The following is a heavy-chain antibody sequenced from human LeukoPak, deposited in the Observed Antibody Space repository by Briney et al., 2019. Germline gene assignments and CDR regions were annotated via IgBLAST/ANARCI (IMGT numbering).Heavy chain of an antibody. CDR1: GGSISSSSHY. J-gene: IGHJ6*02. CDR2: IDLSGST. D-gene: IGHD3-3*01. V-gene: IGHV4-39*07. Sequence: SETLSLTCTVSGGSISSSSHYWTWIRQPPGKGLEWIGEIDLSGSTNYNPSLKSRVTISVDTSKNQFSLKLTSVTAADTAVYYCARAHQITIFGVVRSDGMDVWGQGTTVTVSS. CDR3: ARAHQITIFGVVRSDGMDV.